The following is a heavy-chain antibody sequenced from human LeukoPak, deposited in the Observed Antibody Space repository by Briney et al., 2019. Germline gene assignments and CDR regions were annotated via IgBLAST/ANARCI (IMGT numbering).Heavy chain of an antibody. Sequence: GESLKISRKGSGYSFTSYWIGLVRPMPGKGLGWRGTIYPGASDTIYSPSFQGQVTISADKSISTAYLQWSSLKASDTAMYYCARSYYYDSSGYYSDYWGQGTLVTVSS. D-gene: IGHD3-22*01. CDR1: GYSFTSYW. CDR2: IYPGASDT. CDR3: ARSYYYDSSGYYSDY. V-gene: IGHV5-51*01. J-gene: IGHJ4*02.